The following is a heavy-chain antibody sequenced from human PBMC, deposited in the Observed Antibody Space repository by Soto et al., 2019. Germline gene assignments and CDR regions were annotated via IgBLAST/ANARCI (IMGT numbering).Heavy chain of an antibody. D-gene: IGHD6-13*01. CDR3: ARPKTIGAAAGKGWFDP. J-gene: IGHJ5*02. CDR2: IYSSGST. CDR1: GGSISNYY. Sequence: SETLSLTCTVSGGSISNYYWNWIRQSPGKGLEWIGYIYSSGSTHYNPSLQNRVTISIDPSKNQFSLKLTSVTAADTAMYYCARPKTIGAAAGKGWFDPWGQGTLVTVSS. V-gene: IGHV4-59*08.